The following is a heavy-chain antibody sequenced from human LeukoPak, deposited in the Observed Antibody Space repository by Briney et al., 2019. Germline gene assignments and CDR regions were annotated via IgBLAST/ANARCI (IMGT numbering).Heavy chain of an antibody. D-gene: IGHD3-22*01. J-gene: IGHJ4*02. CDR2: INPNSGGT. CDR1: GYTFTGYY. Sequence: ASVTVSCKASGYTFTGYYMHWMRQAPGQGLEWMGWINPNSGGTKYAQKFQGRVTMTRDTSISTAYMELSRVRSDDTAVYYCARFTSGYYGYFDYWGQGTLVTVSS. V-gene: IGHV1-2*02. CDR3: ARFTSGYYGYFDY.